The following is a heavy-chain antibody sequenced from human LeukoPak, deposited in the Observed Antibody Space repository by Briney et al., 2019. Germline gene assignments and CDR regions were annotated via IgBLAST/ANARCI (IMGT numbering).Heavy chain of an antibody. CDR2: IYHSGST. J-gene: IGHJ4*02. D-gene: IGHD5-18*01. CDR1: GYSISSGYY. CDR3: ARGWGYSYAPGY. Sequence: SETLSLTCTVSGYSISSGYYWGWIRQPPGKGLEWIGSIYHSGSTNYNPSLKSRVTISVDTSKNQFSLKLTSVTAADTAVYYCARGWGYSYAPGYWGQGTLVTVSS. V-gene: IGHV4-38-2*02.